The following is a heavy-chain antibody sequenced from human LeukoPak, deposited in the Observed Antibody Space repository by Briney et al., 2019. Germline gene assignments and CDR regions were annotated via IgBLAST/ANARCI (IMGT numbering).Heavy chain of an antibody. D-gene: IGHD1-26*01. V-gene: IGHV3-48*01. J-gene: IGHJ4*02. Sequence: GGSLRLSCAASGFTFSSYDMNWVRQAPGKGLEWVSYISRTSSTIYYADSVKGRFTISRDNSKNTLYLQMNSLRAEDTAVYYCAKDLFSRWEPTLLFDYWGQGTLVTVSS. CDR3: AKDLFSRWEPTLLFDY. CDR1: GFTFSSYD. CDR2: ISRTSSTI.